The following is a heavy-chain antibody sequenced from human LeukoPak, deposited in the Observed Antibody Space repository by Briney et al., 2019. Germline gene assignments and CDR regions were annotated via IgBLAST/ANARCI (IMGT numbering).Heavy chain of an antibody. D-gene: IGHD3-9*01. Sequence: GGSLRLSCAASGFTFDDYGMSWVRQAPGKGLEWVSGINWNGGSTGYADSVKGRFTISRDNAKNSLYLQMNSLRAEDTALYYCAAYYDILTGYYIFDYWGQGTLVTVSS. V-gene: IGHV3-20*04. CDR1: GFTFDDYG. CDR3: AAYYDILTGYYIFDY. CDR2: INWNGGST. J-gene: IGHJ4*02.